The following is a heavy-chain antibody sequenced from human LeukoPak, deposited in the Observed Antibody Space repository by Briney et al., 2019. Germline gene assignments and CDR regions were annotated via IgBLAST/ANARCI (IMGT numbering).Heavy chain of an antibody. CDR3: TRPSDSRDYYGLDY. Sequence: PGGSLRLSCAASGFTFSGSAIHWVRQASGKGLEWVGRIRSKSNSYATGYAASVKGRFTISRDESKNTAFLQMNSLKTEDTAVYYCTRPSDSRDYYGLDYWGQGTLVTVSS. V-gene: IGHV3-73*01. CDR1: GFTFSGSA. J-gene: IGHJ4*02. D-gene: IGHD3-22*01. CDR2: IRSKSNSYAT.